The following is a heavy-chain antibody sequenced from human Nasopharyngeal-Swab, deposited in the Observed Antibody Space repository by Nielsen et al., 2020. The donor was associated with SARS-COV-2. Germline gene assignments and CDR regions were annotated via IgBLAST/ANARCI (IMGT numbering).Heavy chain of an antibody. CDR1: GYTLTELS. J-gene: IGHJ5*02. CDR2: FDPEDGET. CDR3: ATGPIVATINWFDP. D-gene: IGHD5-12*01. V-gene: IGHV1-24*01. Sequence: ASVKVSCKVSGYTLTELSMHWVRQAPGKGLEWMGGFDPEDGETIYAQKFQGRVTMTEDTSTDTAYMELSSLRSEDTAVYYCATGPIVATINWFDPWGQRTLVTVSS.